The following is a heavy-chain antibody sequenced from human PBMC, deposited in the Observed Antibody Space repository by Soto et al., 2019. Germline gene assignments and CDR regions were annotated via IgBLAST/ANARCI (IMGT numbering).Heavy chain of an antibody. CDR3: ARIRGGSYHDAFDI. Sequence: EVQLVESGGGLVQPGGSLRLSCAASGFTFSSYEMNWVRQAPGKGLEWVSYISSSGSTIYYADSVKDRFTISRDNAKNSLYLQMNSLRAEDTAVYYCARIRGGSYHDAFDIWGQGTMVTVSS. CDR1: GFTFSSYE. J-gene: IGHJ3*02. CDR2: ISSSGSTI. D-gene: IGHD1-26*01. V-gene: IGHV3-48*03.